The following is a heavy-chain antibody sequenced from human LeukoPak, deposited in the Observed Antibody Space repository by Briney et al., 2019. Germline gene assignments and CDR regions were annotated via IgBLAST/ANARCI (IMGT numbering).Heavy chain of an antibody. Sequence: GGSLRLSCVASEFTFEDYAMSWVRQVPGKGLEWVSLVSGDGYTTYYADSVKGRFSISRDNRKNSLYLQMNSLRADDTALYYCAKEVVEVIPTAVDGELYFYYYGMDVWGQGTTVIVSS. CDR2: VSGDGYTT. V-gene: IGHV3-43*02. CDR1: EFTFEDYA. J-gene: IGHJ6*02. CDR3: AKEVVEVIPTAVDGELYFYYYGMDV. D-gene: IGHD2-2*01.